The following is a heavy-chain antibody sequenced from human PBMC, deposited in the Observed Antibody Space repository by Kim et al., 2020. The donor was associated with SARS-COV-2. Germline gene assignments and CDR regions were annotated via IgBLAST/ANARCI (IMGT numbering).Heavy chain of an antibody. V-gene: IGHV1-18*04. D-gene: IGHD3-22*01. CDR3: ARSPPTYYYDSSGYFLAFDI. J-gene: IGHJ3*02. CDR1: GYTFTSYG. CDR2: ISAYNGNT. Sequence: ASVKVSCKASGYTFTSYGISWVRQASGQGLEWMGWISAYNGNTNYAQKLQGRVTMTTDTSTSTAYMELRSLRSDDTAVYYCARSPPTYYYDSSGYFLAFDIWGQGTMVTVSS.